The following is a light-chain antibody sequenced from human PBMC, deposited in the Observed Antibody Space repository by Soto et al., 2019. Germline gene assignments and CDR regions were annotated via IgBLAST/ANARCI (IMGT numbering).Light chain of an antibody. CDR1: SSDVGGYNY. Sequence: QSALTQPPSASGSPGQSVTISCTGTSSDVGGYNYVSWYQHHPGKAPKLMIYEVSERPSGVPDRFSGSKSGNTASLTVSGLQAEDEADYYCSSYAGSNNFNVFGTGTKLTVL. V-gene: IGLV2-8*01. CDR3: SSYAGSNNFNV. CDR2: EVS. J-gene: IGLJ1*01.